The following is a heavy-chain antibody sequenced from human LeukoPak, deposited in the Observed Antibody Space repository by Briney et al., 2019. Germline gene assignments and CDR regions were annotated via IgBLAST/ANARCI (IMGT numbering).Heavy chain of an antibody. V-gene: IGHV1-8*01. CDR1: GYTFTSLD. Sequence: ASVKVSCKASGYTFTSLDINWVRQAPGQGLEWMGWMNPNWGYTGYAQKFQARVTMTRDTSIDTAYMELSSLRSDDTAVYYCARGGEIQLWSYFDYWGQGTLVTVSS. J-gene: IGHJ4*02. D-gene: IGHD5-18*01. CDR2: MNPNWGYT. CDR3: ARGGEIQLWSYFDY.